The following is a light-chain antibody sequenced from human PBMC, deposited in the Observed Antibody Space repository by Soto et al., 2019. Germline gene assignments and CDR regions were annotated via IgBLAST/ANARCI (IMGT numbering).Light chain of an antibody. J-gene: IGKJ1*01. Sequence: TQMTPSPSSLAASVGGKVTITCRASQAIGTALGWYQQKPGKAPKRLIYAASSLQSGAPPRFSGSGSGTDFTLTIRNLQPGDFATYFCLQHYSYPRTFGQGTKVDIK. CDR3: LQHYSYPRT. CDR2: AAS. V-gene: IGKV1-17*02. CDR1: QAIGTA.